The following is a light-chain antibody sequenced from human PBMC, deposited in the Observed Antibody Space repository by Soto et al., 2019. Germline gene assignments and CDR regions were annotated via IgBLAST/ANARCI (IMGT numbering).Light chain of an antibody. J-gene: IGKJ4*01. Sequence: DIQMTQSPPSLSASVGDRVTITCQASQDIRNYLNWYQHKPGRAPKLLIYDTHNLEAGVPSRFSGSGSGTHYSLTINSLQPEDFATYYCQQYDNLPSLTFGGGTRVEIK. CDR3: QQYDNLPSLT. V-gene: IGKV1-33*01. CDR1: QDIRNY. CDR2: DTH.